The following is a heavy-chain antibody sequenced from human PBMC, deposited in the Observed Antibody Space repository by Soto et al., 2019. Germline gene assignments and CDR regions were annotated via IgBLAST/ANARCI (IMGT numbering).Heavy chain of an antibody. V-gene: IGHV3-21*01. Sequence: EVQLVESGGGLVKPGGSLRLSCAASGFTFSSYSMNWVRQAPGKGLEWVSSISSSSSYIYYADSVKGRFTISRDNAKNSLYLQMNSLRAEDTAVYYCARPPGKGRYYGMDVWGQGTTVTVSS. D-gene: IGHD3-10*01. CDR2: ISSSSSYI. CDR1: GFTFSSYS. CDR3: ARPPGKGRYYGMDV. J-gene: IGHJ6*02.